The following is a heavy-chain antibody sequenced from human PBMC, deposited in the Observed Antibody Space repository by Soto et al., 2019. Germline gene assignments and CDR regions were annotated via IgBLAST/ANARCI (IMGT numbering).Heavy chain of an antibody. J-gene: IGHJ4*02. Sequence: QVQLVQSGAEVKKPGSSVKVSCKASGGTFSSYAISWVRQAPGQGLEWMGGIIPIFGTANYAQKFQGRVTITADESTSTAYMELSSLRSEDPTVYYCASCPNPPSDIGYDCYFDYWGQGTLVTVSS. CDR1: GGTFSSYA. D-gene: IGHD5-12*01. V-gene: IGHV1-69*01. CDR3: ASCPNPPSDIGYDCYFDY. CDR2: IIPIFGTA.